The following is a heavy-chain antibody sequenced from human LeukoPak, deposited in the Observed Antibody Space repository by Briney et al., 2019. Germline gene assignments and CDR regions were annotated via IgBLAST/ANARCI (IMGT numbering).Heavy chain of an antibody. V-gene: IGHV5-51*01. CDR3: ARHTAYYDILTGYGGYYMDV. CDR2: IYPGDSDT. CDR1: GYSFTSYW. J-gene: IGHJ6*03. Sequence: GESLKISCKGSGYSFTSYWIGWARQMPGKGLEWMGIIYPGDSDTRYSPSFQGQVTISADKSISTAYLQWSSLKASDTAMYYCARHTAYYDILTGYGGYYMDVWGKGTTVTISS. D-gene: IGHD3-9*01.